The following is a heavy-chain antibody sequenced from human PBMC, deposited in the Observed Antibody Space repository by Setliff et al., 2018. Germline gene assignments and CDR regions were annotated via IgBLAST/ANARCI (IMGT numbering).Heavy chain of an antibody. CDR2: ISYDGAT. J-gene: IGHJ4*02. D-gene: IGHD4-4*01. CDR3: AREGRWDYSYPIY. V-gene: IGHV4-39*01. CDR1: DDSFYSSPYY. Sequence: PSETLSLTCSVSDDSFYSSPYYWAWIRQPPGRGLEWIGSISYDGATNYNSSLKSRVAMSLDVPERQFALKLSSVTAVDAAVYYCAREGRWDYSYPIYWGQGILVTVSS.